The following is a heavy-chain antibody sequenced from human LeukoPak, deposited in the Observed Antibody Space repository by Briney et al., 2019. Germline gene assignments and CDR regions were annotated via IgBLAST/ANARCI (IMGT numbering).Heavy chain of an antibody. D-gene: IGHD6-19*01. J-gene: IGHJ4*02. V-gene: IGHV3-23*01. CDR2: IIETGASP. Sequence: GGSLRLSCAASGFSFSLYAMNWVRQAPGKGVEWVSTIIETGASPYYADSVRGRFTVSRDSSKNMFYLQMNSLRAEDTAIYYCARRGAGSGGLDYWGQGTLVTVSS. CDR1: GFSFSLYA. CDR3: ARRGAGSGGLDY.